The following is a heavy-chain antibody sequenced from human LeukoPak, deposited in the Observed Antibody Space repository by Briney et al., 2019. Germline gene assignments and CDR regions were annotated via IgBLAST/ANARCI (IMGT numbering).Heavy chain of an antibody. J-gene: IGHJ4*02. Sequence: SETLSLTCIVSGGSISSSNYYWGWIRQPPGKGLEWIGSIYYTGITYYNPSLKSRVTISLDTSRNQFSLKLNSVTAPETAVYYCVGRRGDGDYRPEYWGQGTLVTVSS. V-gene: IGHV4-39*01. CDR3: VGRRGDGDYRPEY. CDR1: GGSISSSNYY. D-gene: IGHD4-17*01. CDR2: IYYTGIT.